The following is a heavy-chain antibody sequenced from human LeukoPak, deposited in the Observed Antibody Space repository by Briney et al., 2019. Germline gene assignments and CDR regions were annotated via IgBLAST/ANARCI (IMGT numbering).Heavy chain of an antibody. CDR1: GGSISSYY. CDR2: IYYSGST. CDR3: ARDKREPRYAFDI. D-gene: IGHD1-26*01. Sequence: SETLSLTCTVSGGSISSYYWSWIRQPPGKGLEWIGYIYYSGSTNYNPSLKSRVTISVDKSKNQFSLKLSSVTAADTAVYYCARDKREPRYAFDIWGQGTMVTVSS. J-gene: IGHJ3*02. V-gene: IGHV4-59*12.